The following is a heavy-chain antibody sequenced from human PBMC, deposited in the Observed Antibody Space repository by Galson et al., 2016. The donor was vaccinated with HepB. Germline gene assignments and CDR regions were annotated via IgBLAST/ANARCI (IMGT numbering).Heavy chain of an antibody. CDR1: GDSVSSNSAA. Sequence: CAISGDSVSSNSAAWNWIRQPPSRGLEWLGRTYYRSKWYNDYAVSVKSRITINPDTSKNQFSLQLNSVTPEDTAVYYCASFVTSGYYGIDAWGQGTTVTVSS. V-gene: IGHV6-1*01. D-gene: IGHD2-2*01. CDR2: TYYRSKWYN. J-gene: IGHJ6*02. CDR3: ASFVTSGYYGIDA.